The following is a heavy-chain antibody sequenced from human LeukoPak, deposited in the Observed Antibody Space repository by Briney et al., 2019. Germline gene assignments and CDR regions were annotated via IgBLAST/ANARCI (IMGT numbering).Heavy chain of an antibody. Sequence: SETLSPTCAVSGGAIRSGGSAWSWIRQPPGRGLEWFGYIYHSGSTYYNPSLKSRVTISVDRSKNQFSLKLSSVTAADTAVYYCARVAGTTPSAPFDYWGQGTLVTVSS. CDR1: GGAIRSGGSA. CDR2: IYHSGST. V-gene: IGHV4-30-2*01. CDR3: ARVAGTTPSAPFDY. J-gene: IGHJ4*02. D-gene: IGHD1-1*01.